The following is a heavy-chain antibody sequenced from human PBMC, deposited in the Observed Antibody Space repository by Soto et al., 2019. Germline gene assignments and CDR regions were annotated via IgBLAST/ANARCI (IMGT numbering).Heavy chain of an antibody. CDR1: GGSISSSSYY. V-gene: IGHV4-39*07. D-gene: IGHD2-2*02. J-gene: IGHJ5*02. CDR2: IYYSGST. CDR3: ARTSCDSLSCYTWGDRWFDP. Sequence: PSETLSLTCTVSGGSISSSSYYWGWIRQPPGKGLEWIGSIYYSGSTYYNPSLKSRVTISVDTSKNQFSLRLSSVTAADTAVYYCARTSCDSLSCYTWGDRWFDPWGQGTLVTVSS.